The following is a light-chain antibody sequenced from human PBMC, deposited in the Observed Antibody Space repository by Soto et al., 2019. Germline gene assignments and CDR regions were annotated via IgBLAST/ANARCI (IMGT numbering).Light chain of an antibody. CDR2: DVS. CDR3: SSYTSTSTSV. V-gene: IGLV2-14*01. CDR1: SSDVGGYNY. Sequence: QSVLTQPASVSGSPGQSITISCTGTSSDVGGYNYVSWYQQHPGKAPKLMIYDVSNRPSGVSNRFSGSKSGNTASLTISGLQAEDEAYYYCSSYTSTSTSVFGGGTKLTVL. J-gene: IGLJ2*01.